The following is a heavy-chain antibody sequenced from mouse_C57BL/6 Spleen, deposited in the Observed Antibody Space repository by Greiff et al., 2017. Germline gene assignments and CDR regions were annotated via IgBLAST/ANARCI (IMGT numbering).Heavy chain of an antibody. V-gene: IGHV1-52*01. CDR3: ARSCCYYSYFDV. CDR1: GYTFTSYW. J-gene: IGHJ1*03. Sequence: QVQLQQPGAELVRPGSSVKLSCTASGYTFTSYWMHWVKQRPIKGLEWIVNIDPSNSENYYNQKFKDKVTLTVDKSSSTAYMQLSSLTSDDSAVYYCARSCCYYSYFDVWGTGTTVTVSS. CDR2: IDPSNSEN.